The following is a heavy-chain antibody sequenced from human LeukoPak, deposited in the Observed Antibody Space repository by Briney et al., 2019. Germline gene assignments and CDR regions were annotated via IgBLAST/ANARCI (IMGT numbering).Heavy chain of an antibody. J-gene: IGHJ4*02. Sequence: GGSLRLSCAASGFTFNNYAMSWVRQAPGKGLEWVSAISGSGGTTYYADSVKGRFTFSRDNSKNTLYLQMNSLRAEDTAVYYCAKEPEAGLFDYWGQGTLVTVSS. CDR2: ISGSGGTT. CDR1: GFTFNNYA. V-gene: IGHV3-23*01. CDR3: AKEPEAGLFDY. D-gene: IGHD6-13*01.